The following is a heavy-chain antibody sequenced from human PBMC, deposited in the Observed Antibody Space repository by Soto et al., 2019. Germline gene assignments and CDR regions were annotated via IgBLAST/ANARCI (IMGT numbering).Heavy chain of an antibody. Sequence: ASVKVSCKASGYTFTSYGISWVRQAPGQGLEWMGWISAYNGNTNYAQKLQGRVTMTTDTSTSTTYMELRSLRSDDTAVYYCARESPYYYDSSGYPQGDYWGQGTLVTAPQ. J-gene: IGHJ4*02. CDR2: ISAYNGNT. D-gene: IGHD3-22*01. V-gene: IGHV1-18*01. CDR3: ARESPYYYDSSGYPQGDY. CDR1: GYTFTSYG.